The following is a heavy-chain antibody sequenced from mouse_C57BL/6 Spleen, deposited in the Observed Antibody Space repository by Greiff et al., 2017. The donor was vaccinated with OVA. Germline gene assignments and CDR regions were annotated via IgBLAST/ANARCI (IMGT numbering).Heavy chain of an antibody. CDR1: GFNIKDYY. V-gene: IGHV14-2*01. D-gene: IGHD2-4*01. CDR3: AREALRRGDY. Sequence: VQLKQSGAELVKPGASVKLSCTASGFNIKDYYMHWVKQRTEQGLEWIGRIDPEDGETKYAPKFQGKATLTADTSSNTAYLQLSSLTSEDTAVYYCAREALRRGDYWGQGTTLTVSS. J-gene: IGHJ2*01. CDR2: IDPEDGET.